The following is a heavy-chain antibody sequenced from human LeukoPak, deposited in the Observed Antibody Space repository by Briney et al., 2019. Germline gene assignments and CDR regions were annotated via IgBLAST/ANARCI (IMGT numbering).Heavy chain of an antibody. CDR2: ISASGGST. CDR1: GFTFSSYA. CDR3: AKGMKGSERLTMVRGVIIKTAGLYYMDV. J-gene: IGHJ6*03. Sequence: GGSLRLSCAASGFTFSSYAMSWVRQAPGKGLEWVSSISASGGSTNYADSVKGRFTISRDNSKNTVYLQMNSLRAEDTAVYYCAKGMKGSERLTMVRGVIIKTAGLYYMDVWGKGTTVTVSS. V-gene: IGHV3-23*01. D-gene: IGHD3-10*01.